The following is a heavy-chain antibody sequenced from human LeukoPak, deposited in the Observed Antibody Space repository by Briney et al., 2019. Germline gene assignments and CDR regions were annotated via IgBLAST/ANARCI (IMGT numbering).Heavy chain of an antibody. D-gene: IGHD3-9*01. J-gene: IGHJ6*02. CDR1: GFTFSNYW. Sequence: PGGSLSLSCVASGFTFSNYWMHWVRQVPGKGLEWVPSISSSSSYIYYADSVKGRFTISRDNAKNSLYLQMNSLRAEDTAVYYCAKDLRLYYDILTGYQMYNNYGMDVWGQGTTVTVSS. V-gene: IGHV3-21*01. CDR2: ISSSSSYI. CDR3: AKDLRLYYDILTGYQMYNNYGMDV.